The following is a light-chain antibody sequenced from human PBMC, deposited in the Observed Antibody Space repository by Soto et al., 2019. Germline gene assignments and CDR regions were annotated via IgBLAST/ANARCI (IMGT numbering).Light chain of an antibody. CDR3: GPWDSSVSENYV. V-gene: IGLV1-51*01. J-gene: IGLJ1*01. CDR2: DNN. Sequence: QSGLTQPASGSAAPGQRDTISCSVTSTNIENNYVSWYQQLPGTARKLLIYDNNKIPSGLPHRFSGSKSVTSATLGITRLQPGAEAHYYCGPWDSSVSENYVFGTGTKVPV. CDR1: STNIENNY.